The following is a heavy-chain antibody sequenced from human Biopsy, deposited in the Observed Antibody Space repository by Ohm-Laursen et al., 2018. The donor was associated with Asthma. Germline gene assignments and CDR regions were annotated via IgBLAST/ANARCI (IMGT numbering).Heavy chain of an antibody. CDR1: GYSLTDLS. V-gene: IGHV1-24*01. CDR2: HDHEEGGT. CDR3: ASDFPKDYVRYNFQF. Sequence: ASVKVSCKISGYSLTDLSMHWVRQAPGQGLEWMGGHDHEEGGTVSARRFQGKVTMTEDTSTDTAYMELSSLSSDDTAVYYCASDFPKDYVRYNFQFWGQGTLVTVSS. J-gene: IGHJ4*02. D-gene: IGHD4-17*01.